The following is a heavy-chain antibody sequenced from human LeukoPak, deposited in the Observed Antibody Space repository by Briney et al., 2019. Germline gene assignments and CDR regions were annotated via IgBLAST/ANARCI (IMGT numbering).Heavy chain of an antibody. CDR1: GYSFTSYW. Sequence: GESLKISCKGSGYSFTSYWIGWVRQMPGKGLEWMGIIYPGDSDTRYSPSFQGQVTISADKSISTAYLQWSSLKASDTAMYYCARSLYYDYVWGSFRYIGAFDIGGQGTMVTVSS. J-gene: IGHJ3*02. CDR2: IYPGDSDT. V-gene: IGHV5-51*01. CDR3: ARSLYYDYVWGSFRYIGAFDI. D-gene: IGHD3-16*02.